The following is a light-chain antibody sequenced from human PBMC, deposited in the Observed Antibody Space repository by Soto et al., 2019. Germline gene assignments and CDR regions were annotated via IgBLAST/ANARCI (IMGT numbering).Light chain of an antibody. Sequence: EIVLTQSPGTLSLSPGERATLSCRASQSVTSSYLAWYQQKPGQAPRLIIYGASSRATVIPDRFSGSGSGTDFTLTISRLEPEDFAVYYCQQYGSSPLTFSGGTKVDIK. CDR3: QQYGSSPLT. CDR1: QSVTSSY. CDR2: GAS. J-gene: IGKJ4*01. V-gene: IGKV3-20*01.